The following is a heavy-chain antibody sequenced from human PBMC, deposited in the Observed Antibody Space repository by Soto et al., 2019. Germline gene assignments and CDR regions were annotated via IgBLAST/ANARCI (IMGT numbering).Heavy chain of an antibody. D-gene: IGHD3-22*01. CDR2: IYHSGST. Sequence: QLQLQESGSGLVKPSQTLSLTCAVSGGSISSGGYSWSWIRQPPGKGLEWIGYIYHSGSTYYNPALKSRVTISVDRSKNQFSLKLSSVTAADTAVYYCARGSEGYYDSSGYYYGGWYFDLWGRGTLVTVSS. CDR1: GGSISSGGYS. V-gene: IGHV4-30-2*01. CDR3: ARGSEGYYDSSGYYYGGWYFDL. J-gene: IGHJ2*01.